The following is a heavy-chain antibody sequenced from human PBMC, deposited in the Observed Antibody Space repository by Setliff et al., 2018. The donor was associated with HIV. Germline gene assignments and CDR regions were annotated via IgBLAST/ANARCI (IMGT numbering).Heavy chain of an antibody. J-gene: IGHJ6*03. CDR1: GFTFSSYW. Sequence: GGSLRLSCAASGFTFSSYWMHWVRQAPGKGLVWVSRIDSDGSDITYADSVKGRFTISRDNAKNTLFLQMNSLRAEDTAVYYCARGGRYCSTISCYNYYYYMDVWGKGTTVPSP. CDR3: ARGGRYCSTISCYNYYYYMDV. V-gene: IGHV3-74*01. D-gene: IGHD2-2*02. CDR2: IDSDGSDI.